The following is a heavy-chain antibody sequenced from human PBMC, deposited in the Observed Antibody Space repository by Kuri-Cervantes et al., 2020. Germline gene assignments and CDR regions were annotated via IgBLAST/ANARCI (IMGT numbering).Heavy chain of an antibody. V-gene: IGHV3-9*01. D-gene: IGHD5-18*01. Sequence: LSLTCAASGFTFDGYAIHWVRQAPGKGLEWVSGISWNSGSIGYADSVKGRFTISRDNAKNSLYLQMNSLRAEDTALYYCARGYSYGYYYYGMDVWGQGTTVTVSS. CDR1: GFTFDGYA. CDR2: ISWNSGSI. CDR3: ARGYSYGYYYYGMDV. J-gene: IGHJ6*02.